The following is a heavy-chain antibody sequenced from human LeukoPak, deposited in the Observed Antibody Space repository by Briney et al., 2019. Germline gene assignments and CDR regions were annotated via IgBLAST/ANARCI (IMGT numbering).Heavy chain of an antibody. CDR1: GFTFSSYA. CDR3: AKDGTGDIVVVVAARALAFDI. Sequence: GGSLRLSCAASGFTFSSYAVSWVRQAPGKGLEWVSAISGSGGSTYYADSVKGRFTISRDNSKNTLYLQMNSLRAEDTAVYYCAKDGTGDIVVVVAARALAFDIWGQGTMVTVSS. CDR2: ISGSGGST. J-gene: IGHJ3*02. V-gene: IGHV3-23*01. D-gene: IGHD2-15*01.